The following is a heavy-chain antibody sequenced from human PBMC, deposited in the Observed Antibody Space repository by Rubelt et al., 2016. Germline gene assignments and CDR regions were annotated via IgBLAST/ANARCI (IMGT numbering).Heavy chain of an antibody. CDR1: GGSISTYY. Sequence: QVQLQESGPGLVKPSETLSLTCTVSGGSISTYYWSWIRQPPGKGLEWIGCIYYSWSTSYSPSLKSRVTMSLDTSKNQFSLKLSSVTAADTAVYYCARLGGAGNWFDPWGQGTLVTVSS. CDR2: IYYSWST. CDR3: ARLGGAGNWFDP. D-gene: IGHD4-23*01. V-gene: IGHV4-59*08. J-gene: IGHJ5*02.